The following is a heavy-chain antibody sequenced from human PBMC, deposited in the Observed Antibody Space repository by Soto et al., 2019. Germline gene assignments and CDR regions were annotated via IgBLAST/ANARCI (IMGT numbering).Heavy chain of an antibody. Sequence: PSETLSLTCTVSGGSISSYYWSWIRQPPGKGLEWIGYIYYSGSTNYNPSLKSRVTISVDTSKNQFSLKLSSVTAADTAVYYCARQYRFWSGLPSFDPWGQGTLVTVSS. CDR3: ARQYRFWSGLPSFDP. V-gene: IGHV4-59*08. J-gene: IGHJ5*02. CDR1: GGSISSYY. CDR2: IYYSGST. D-gene: IGHD3-3*01.